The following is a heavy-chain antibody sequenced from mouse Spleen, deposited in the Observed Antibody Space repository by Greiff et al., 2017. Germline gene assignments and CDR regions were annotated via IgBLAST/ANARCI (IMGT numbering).Heavy chain of an antibody. D-gene: IGHD2-10*02. J-gene: IGHJ2*01. Sequence: QVQLQQSGAELMKPGASVKISCKATGYTFSSYWIEWVKQRPGHGLEWIGEILPGSGSTNYNEKFKGKATFTAATSSNTAYMQLSSLTSEDSAVYYWAKYGNYVDYWGQGTTLTVSS. V-gene: IGHV1-9*01. CDR2: ILPGSGST. CDR3: AKYGNYVDY. CDR1: GYTFSSYW.